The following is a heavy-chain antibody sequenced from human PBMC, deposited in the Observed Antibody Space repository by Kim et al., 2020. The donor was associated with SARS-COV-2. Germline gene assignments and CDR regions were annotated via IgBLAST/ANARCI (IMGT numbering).Heavy chain of an antibody. J-gene: IGHJ2*01. D-gene: IGHD5-12*01. V-gene: IGHV3-30*18. CDR3: AKDHGYGDWGFDL. CDR2: ISYDGSNK. Sequence: GGSLRLSCAASGFTFSSYGMHWVRQAPGKGLEWVAVISYDGSNKYYADSVKGRFTISRDNSKNTLYLQMNSLRAEDTAVYYCAKDHGYGDWGFDLWGRGTLVTVSS. CDR1: GFTFSSYG.